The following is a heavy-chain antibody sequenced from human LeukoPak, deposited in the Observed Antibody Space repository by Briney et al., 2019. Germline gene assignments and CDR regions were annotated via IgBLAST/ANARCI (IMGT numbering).Heavy chain of an antibody. CDR1: GFTLSSCA. V-gene: IGHV3-23*01. CDR2: ISGSGGST. D-gene: IGHD3-3*01. CDR3: AKGSTYYDFWSGYYNRYYYMDV. Sequence: GGSLRLSCAASGFTLSSCAMSWVRQAPGKGLEWVSAISGSGGSTYYADSVKGRFTISRDNSKNTLYLQMNSLRAEDTAVYYCAKGSTYYDFWSGYYNRYYYMDVWGKGTTVTVSS. J-gene: IGHJ6*03.